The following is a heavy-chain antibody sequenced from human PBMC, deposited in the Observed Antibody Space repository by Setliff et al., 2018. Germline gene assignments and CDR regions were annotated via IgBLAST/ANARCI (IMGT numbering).Heavy chain of an antibody. CDR1: GGSIRSSTHY. CDR2: IYYSGLT. CDR3: AGYQGSGSNYKVVNWFDP. J-gene: IGHJ5*02. D-gene: IGHD3-10*01. V-gene: IGHV4-39*02. Sequence: LSLTCTVSGGSIRSSTHYWGWIRQPPGKGLEWIGTIYYSGLTYYTPSLRSRATVSVDTSKNRFSLQLSSVTAADTAVYYCAGYQGSGSNYKVVNWFDPWGPGTLVTVS.